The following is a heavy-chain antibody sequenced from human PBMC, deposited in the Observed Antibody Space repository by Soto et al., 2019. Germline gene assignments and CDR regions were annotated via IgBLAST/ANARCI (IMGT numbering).Heavy chain of an antibody. J-gene: IGHJ6*03. CDR2: ISAYNGNT. V-gene: IGHV1-18*01. Sequence: GASVKVSCKASGYTFTSYGISWVRQAPGQGLEWMGWISAYNGNTNYAQKLQGRVTMTTDTSTSTAYMELRSLRSDDTAVYYCARDAGSGINYYYYYMDVWGKGTTVTVSS. D-gene: IGHD3-10*01. CDR1: GYTFTSYG. CDR3: ARDAGSGINYYYYYMDV.